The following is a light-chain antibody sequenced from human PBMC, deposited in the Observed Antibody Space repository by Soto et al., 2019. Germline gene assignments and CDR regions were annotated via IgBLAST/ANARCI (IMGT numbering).Light chain of an antibody. Sequence: QAARTQSASVSGSPGQSITISCTGASSDIGGYNYVSWYQQHPGKAPKLMIYEVSNRPSGVSNRFSGSKSDNTASLTISGLQAEDEADYYCSSYTSTSTLYVFGTGTKVTVL. J-gene: IGLJ1*01. CDR2: EVS. CDR1: SSDIGGYNY. V-gene: IGLV2-14*01. CDR3: SSYTSTSTLYV.